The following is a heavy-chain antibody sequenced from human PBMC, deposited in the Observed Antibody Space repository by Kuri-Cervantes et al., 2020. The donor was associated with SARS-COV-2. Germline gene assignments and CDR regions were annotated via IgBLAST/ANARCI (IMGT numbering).Heavy chain of an antibody. CDR3: TRALRRTTVTTYDY. CDR1: GFTFSNYW. Sequence: GGSLRLSCAGSGFTFSNYWMHWVRQAPGKGLVWVSRINSDGSSTSYADSVKGRFTISRDNAKNTLYLQMNSLRAEDTAVYYCTRALRRTTVTTYDYWGQGTLVTVSS. J-gene: IGHJ4*02. D-gene: IGHD4-17*01. V-gene: IGHV3-74*01. CDR2: INSDGSST.